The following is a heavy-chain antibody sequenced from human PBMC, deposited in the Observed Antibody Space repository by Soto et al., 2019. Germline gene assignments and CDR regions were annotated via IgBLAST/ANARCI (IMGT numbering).Heavy chain of an antibody. Sequence: ASVKVSCKASGGTFSSYTISWVRQAPGQGLEWMGRIIPILGIANYAQKFQGRVTITADKSTSTAYMELSSLRSEDTAVYYCARDGYSSSWYMNWFDPWAQGTLVTVSS. D-gene: IGHD6-13*01. CDR1: GGTFSSYT. CDR2: IIPILGIA. J-gene: IGHJ5*02. CDR3: ARDGYSSSWYMNWFDP. V-gene: IGHV1-69*04.